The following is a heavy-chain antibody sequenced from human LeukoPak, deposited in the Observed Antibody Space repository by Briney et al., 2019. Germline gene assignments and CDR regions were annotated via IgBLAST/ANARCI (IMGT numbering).Heavy chain of an antibody. Sequence: SVKVSCKASGGTFSSYAISWVRQAPGQGLEWMGRIIPIFGIANYAQKFQGRVTITADKSTSTAYMELSGLRSEDTAVYYCARGRYCSSTSCYRDYYYGMDVWGQGTTVTVSS. V-gene: IGHV1-69*04. J-gene: IGHJ6*02. CDR2: IIPIFGIA. CDR1: GGTFSSYA. D-gene: IGHD2-2*02. CDR3: ARGRYCSSTSCYRDYYYGMDV.